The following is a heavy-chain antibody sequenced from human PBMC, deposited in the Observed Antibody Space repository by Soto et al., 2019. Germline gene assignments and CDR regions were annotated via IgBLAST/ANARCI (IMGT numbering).Heavy chain of an antibody. CDR3: ARRQGAYSSSWYYYYSAMAG. Sequence: PWESLSLTCAVYGGSFSGYYWSWIRQPPGKGLEWIGEINHSGSTNYNPSLKSRVTISVDTSKNQFSQKLSSVTAADTAVYYSARRQGAYSSSWYYYYSAMAGSAKGTTVSV. V-gene: IGHV4-34*01. CDR1: GGSFSGYY. J-gene: IGHJ6*04. D-gene: IGHD6-13*01. CDR2: INHSGST.